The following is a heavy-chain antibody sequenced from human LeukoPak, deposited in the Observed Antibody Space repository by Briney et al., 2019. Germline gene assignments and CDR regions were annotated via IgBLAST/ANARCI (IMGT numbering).Heavy chain of an antibody. CDR2: ISFDGTNK. CDR3: ARDGGRATIVRGIIIMSVGDF. Sequence: GGSLRLSCAASGFAFSNYGMHWVRQAPGKGLDWVAVISFDGTNKYYADSLKGRFTISRDNSKNTVYLQMNSLRPEDTAVYYCARDGGRATIVRGIIIMSVGDFWGQGALVTVST. CDR1: GFAFSNYG. V-gene: IGHV3-30*03. D-gene: IGHD3-10*01. J-gene: IGHJ4*02.